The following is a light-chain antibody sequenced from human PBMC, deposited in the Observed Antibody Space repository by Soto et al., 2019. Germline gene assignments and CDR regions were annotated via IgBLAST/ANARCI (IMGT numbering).Light chain of an antibody. Sequence: QSALTQPASVSGSPGQSITISCTRTSSDVGSFNLVSWYQHHPGKAPKLMIYEGSKRPSGVSNRFSGSKSGNRASLTISGLQAEDEADYYCCSYAGSSTFVFGTGTKLTVL. CDR3: CSYAGSSTFV. J-gene: IGLJ1*01. CDR1: SSDVGSFNL. CDR2: EGS. V-gene: IGLV2-23*03.